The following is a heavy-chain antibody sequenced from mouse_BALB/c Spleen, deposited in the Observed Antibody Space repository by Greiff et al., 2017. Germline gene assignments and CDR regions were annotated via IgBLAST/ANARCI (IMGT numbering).Heavy chain of an antibody. J-gene: IGHJ4*01. V-gene: IGHV5-4*02. CDR1: GFTFSDYY. Sequence: EVKLMESGGGLVKPGGSLKLSCAASGFTFSDYYMYWVRQTPEKRLEWVATISDGGSYTYYPDSVKGRFTISRDNAKNNLYLQMSSLKSEDTAMYYCASSYRYDGYYAMDYWGQGTSVTVSS. D-gene: IGHD2-14*01. CDR2: ISDGGSYT. CDR3: ASSYRYDGYYAMDY.